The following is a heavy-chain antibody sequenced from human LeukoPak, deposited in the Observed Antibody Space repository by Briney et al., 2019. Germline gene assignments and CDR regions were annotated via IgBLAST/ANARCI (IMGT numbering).Heavy chain of an antibody. D-gene: IGHD3-10*01. CDR2: IRYDGSNK. V-gene: IGHV3-30*02. CDR1: GFTFSSYG. CDR3: AKLGAWFGEFPYFDY. Sequence: GGSLRLSCAASGFTFSSYGMHWVRQAPGKGLEWVAFIRYDGSNKYYADSVKGRFTISRDNSKNTLYLQMNSLRAEDTAVYYCAKLGAWFGEFPYFDYWGQGTLVTVSS. J-gene: IGHJ4*02.